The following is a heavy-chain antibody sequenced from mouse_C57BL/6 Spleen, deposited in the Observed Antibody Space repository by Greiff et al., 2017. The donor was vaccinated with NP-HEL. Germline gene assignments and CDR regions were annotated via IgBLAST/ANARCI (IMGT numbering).Heavy chain of an antibody. J-gene: IGHJ3*01. Sequence: VQLQQPGAELVKPGASVKLSCKASGYTFTSYWMHWVKQRPGQGLEWIGMIHPNSGSTNYNEKFTSKARLTVDKSSSTAYMQLSSLTSEDSAVYYCAREGSIYLAWFAYWGQGTLVTVSA. CDR2: IHPNSGST. CDR1: GYTFTSYW. V-gene: IGHV1-64*01. CDR3: AREGSIYLAWFAY. D-gene: IGHD1-1*01.